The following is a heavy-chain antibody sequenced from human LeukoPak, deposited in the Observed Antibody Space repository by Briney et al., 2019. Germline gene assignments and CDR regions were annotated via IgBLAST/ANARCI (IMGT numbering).Heavy chain of an antibody. J-gene: IGHJ4*02. D-gene: IGHD2-15*01. V-gene: IGHV3-53*04. CDR3: ARDSCSGGSCYFDY. Sequence: PGGSLRLSCVASGFTVSSNYMSWVRQAPGKGLEWVSVIYSGGSTYYADSVKGRFTISRHNSKNTLYLQMNSLRAEDTAVYYCARDSCSGGSCYFDYWGQGTLVTVSS. CDR1: GFTVSSNY. CDR2: IYSGGST.